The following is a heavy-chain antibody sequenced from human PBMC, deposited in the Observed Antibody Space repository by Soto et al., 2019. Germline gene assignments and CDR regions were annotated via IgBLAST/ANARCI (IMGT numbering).Heavy chain of an antibody. V-gene: IGHV4-59*08. CDR1: GASISSYY. CDR2: ISYSGNP. Sequence: SQTLSLTCTVSGASISSYYWSWIRQPPGKGLEWIGHISYSGNPDYNPSLNSRVTISVDTSKNQFSLKLTSVTAADTAVYYCARHYSGDPFDYWGQGTLVTVSS. D-gene: IGHD4-17*01. J-gene: IGHJ4*02. CDR3: ARHYSGDPFDY.